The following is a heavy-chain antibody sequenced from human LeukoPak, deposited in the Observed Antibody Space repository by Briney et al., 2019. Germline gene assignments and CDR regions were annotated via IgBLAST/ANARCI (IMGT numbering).Heavy chain of an antibody. CDR3: ARGLRLPSRTTSAVPHV. CDR1: GGSFSGYY. D-gene: IGHD2/OR15-2a*01. V-gene: IGHV4-34*01. J-gene: IGHJ6*04. Sequence: SETLSLTCAVYGGSFSGYYWSWIRQPPPKGLQGIGEINHNGTTNYNPYLKSRVTISVDTSEDQFNLKLSSVTASVTAVYYCARGLRLPSRTTSAVPHVWGKGTTVTVSA. CDR2: INHNGTT.